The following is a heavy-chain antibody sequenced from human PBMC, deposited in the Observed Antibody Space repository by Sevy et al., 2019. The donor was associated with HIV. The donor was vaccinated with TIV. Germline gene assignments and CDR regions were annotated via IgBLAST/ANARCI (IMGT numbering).Heavy chain of an antibody. Sequence: ASETLSLTCTVSGGSITSLYWNWIRQPPGKGLEWIANIYYNGHINYNPSLKSRVTLSLETSKNQFSLRLSSVTAADTAMYYCAGENAWGRGYSWGQGTLVTVSS. D-gene: IGHD1-26*01. J-gene: IGHJ4*02. V-gene: IGHV4-59*08. CDR3: AGENAWGRGYS. CDR1: GGSITSLY. CDR2: IYYNGHI.